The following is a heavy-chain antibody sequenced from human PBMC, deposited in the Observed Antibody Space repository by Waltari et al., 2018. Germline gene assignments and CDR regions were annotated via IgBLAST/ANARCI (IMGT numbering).Heavy chain of an antibody. CDR2: HTGRHGRT. J-gene: IGHJ2*01. CDR1: GFTFRSYV. D-gene: IGHD5-12*01. V-gene: IGHV3-23*04. CDR3: AKDLGVFSGSHWYFDL. Sequence: EVQLVESGGGLVQTGGSLRLACAASGFTFRSYVMSWVRPAPGVGLGCVSSHTGRHGRTNSAVSAKRRFPISRATVKTTLFLQMNSLRSDDASVYYFAKDLGVFSGSHWYFDLWGRGTLVTVSS.